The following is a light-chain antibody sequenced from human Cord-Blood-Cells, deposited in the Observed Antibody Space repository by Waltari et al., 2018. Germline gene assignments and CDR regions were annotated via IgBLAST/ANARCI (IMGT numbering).Light chain of an antibody. CDR3: CSYAGSSTL. CDR1: SSDVGSYNL. J-gene: IGLJ2*01. CDR2: EGS. Sequence: QSALTPPASASGSPGQSITISCTGTSSDVGSYNLVSWYQQHPGKAPKLMIYEGSKRPSGVSNRFSGSKSGNTASLTISGLQAEDEADYYCCSYAGSSTLFGGGTKLTVL. V-gene: IGLV2-23*01.